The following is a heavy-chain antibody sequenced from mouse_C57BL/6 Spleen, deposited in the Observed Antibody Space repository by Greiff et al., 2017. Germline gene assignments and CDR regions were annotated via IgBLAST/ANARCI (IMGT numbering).Heavy chain of an antibody. CDR1: GFSLTSYA. CDR2: IWTGGGT. V-gene: IGHV2-9-1*01. CDR3: ARKPYDPYYAMDY. D-gene: IGHD2-3*01. J-gene: IGHJ4*01. Sequence: VQLQESGPGLVAPSQSLYITCTVSGFSLTSYAISWVSQPPGKGLEWLGVIWTGGGTNYNSDLKSRLSISKDNSKSQVFLKMNSLQTDDTARYYCARKPYDPYYAMDYWGQGTSVTVSS.